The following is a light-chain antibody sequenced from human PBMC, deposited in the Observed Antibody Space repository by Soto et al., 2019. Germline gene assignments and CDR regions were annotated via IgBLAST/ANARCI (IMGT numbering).Light chain of an antibody. V-gene: IGKV3D-20*02. CDR3: QQRSNWPST. CDR2: AAS. Sequence: EIVLTQSPGTLSLSPGERATLSCRASQSVSSYYLAWYQQKPGQAPRLLIYAASSRATGIPDRFSGGGSGTDFTLTISRLEPEDFAVYYCQQRSNWPSTFGQGTRLEIK. CDR1: QSVSSYY. J-gene: IGKJ5*01.